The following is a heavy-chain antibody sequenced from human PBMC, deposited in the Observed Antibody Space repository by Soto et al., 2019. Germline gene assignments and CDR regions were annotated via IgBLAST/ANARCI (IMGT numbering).Heavy chain of an antibody. D-gene: IGHD6-6*01. CDR1: GFTFSSYA. J-gene: IGHJ6*03. Sequence: GSLRLSCAASGFTFSSYAMSWVRQAPGKGLEWVSAISGSGGSTYYADSVKGRFTISRDNSKNTLYLQMNSLRAEDTAVYYCAKGLQKYSSPIDGYYMDVWGKGSTVTVAS. CDR2: ISGSGGST. V-gene: IGHV3-23*01. CDR3: AKGLQKYSSPIDGYYMDV.